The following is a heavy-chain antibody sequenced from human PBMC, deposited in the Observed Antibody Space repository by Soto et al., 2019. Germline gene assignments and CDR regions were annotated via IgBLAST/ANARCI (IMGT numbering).Heavy chain of an antibody. J-gene: IGHJ4*02. Sequence: GGSLRLSCAASGFTFGSYAMSWVRQAPGKGPEWVSDISGGGDRTYHADSVKGRFTMSRDNSKNTLYLQMNSLRVEDTAVYFCAKDVCSTTSCYFDHWGQGILVTVSS. D-gene: IGHD2-2*01. CDR1: GFTFGSYA. CDR3: AKDVCSTTSCYFDH. V-gene: IGHV3-23*01. CDR2: ISGGGDRT.